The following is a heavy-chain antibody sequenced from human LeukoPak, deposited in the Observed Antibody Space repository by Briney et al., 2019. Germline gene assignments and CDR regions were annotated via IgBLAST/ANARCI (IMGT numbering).Heavy chain of an antibody. CDR2: INPNSGGT. D-gene: IGHD2-2*01. J-gene: IGHJ5*02. V-gene: IGHV1-2*02. CDR1: GYTFTSYD. CDR3: ARTRRDCSSTSCSGWFDP. Sequence: ASVKVSCKASGYTFTSYDINWVRQATGQGLEWMGWINPNSGGTNYAQKFQGRVTMTRDTSISTAYMELSRLRSDDTAVYYCARTRRDCSSTSCSGWFDPWGQGTLVTVSS.